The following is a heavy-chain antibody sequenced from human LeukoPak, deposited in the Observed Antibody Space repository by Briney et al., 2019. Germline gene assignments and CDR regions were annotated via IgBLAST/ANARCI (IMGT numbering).Heavy chain of an antibody. CDR3: ARTTVTTEIDY. V-gene: IGHV4-59*12. CDR1: GGSINSYY. J-gene: IGHJ4*02. CDR2: IYYIGST. D-gene: IGHD4-17*01. Sequence: SETLSLTCTVSGGSINSYYWSWIRQPPGKGLEWIGYIYYIGSTNYNPSLKSRVTISVDTSKNQFSLKLSSVTAADTAVYYCARTTVTTEIDYWGQGTLVTVSS.